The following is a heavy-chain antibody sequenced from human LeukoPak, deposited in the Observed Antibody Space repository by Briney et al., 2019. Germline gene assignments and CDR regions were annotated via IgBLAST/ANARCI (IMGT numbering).Heavy chain of an antibody. V-gene: IGHV4-59*01. CDR2: MYGSGSI. D-gene: IGHD2-2*01. Sequence: SETLSLTCTVSGGSISGFYWSWIRQPPGRGLEWIGYMYGSGSINYNPSLKSRVTISADTSKNQFSLRLSSVTAADTAVYYCARGHYQGFDYWGQGTLVTVSS. J-gene: IGHJ4*02. CDR3: ARGHYQGFDY. CDR1: GGSISGFY.